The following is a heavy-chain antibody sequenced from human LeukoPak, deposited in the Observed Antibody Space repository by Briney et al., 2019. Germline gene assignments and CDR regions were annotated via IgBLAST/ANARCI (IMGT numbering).Heavy chain of an antibody. J-gene: IGHJ4*02. CDR1: GGSISSGDYY. CDR2: IYYSGST. D-gene: IGHD5-18*01. CDR3: ARGDTAMVTRPYFDY. V-gene: IGHV4-30-4*01. Sequence: PSQTLSLTCTVSGGSISSGDYYWSWIRQPPGEGLEWIGYIYYSGSTYYNPSLKSRVTISVDTSKNQFSLKLSSVTAADTAVYYCARGDTAMVTRPYFDYWGQGSLVTVSS.